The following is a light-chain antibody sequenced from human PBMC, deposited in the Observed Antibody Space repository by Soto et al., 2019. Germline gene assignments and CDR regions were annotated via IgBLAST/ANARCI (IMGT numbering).Light chain of an antibody. V-gene: IGKV3-20*01. J-gene: IGKJ5*01. CDR2: GAS. Sequence: VLAQSSGTLSLSPGDRATLSCRASHSASSSYLAWYQQRPGQTPRLLIYGASTRVTGIPDRFSGSGSGTHFALTISRLEPGDFGVYYCKHFGGLTLTFGQGTRLEIK. CDR1: HSASSSY. CDR3: KHFGGLTLT.